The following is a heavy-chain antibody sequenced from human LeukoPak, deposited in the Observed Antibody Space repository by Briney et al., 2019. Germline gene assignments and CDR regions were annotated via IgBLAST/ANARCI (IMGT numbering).Heavy chain of an antibody. CDR2: MNPNSGNT. V-gene: IGHV1-8*01. CDR3: ARPPPGPYYYYYGMDV. CDR1: GYTFTSYD. J-gene: IGHJ6*02. Sequence: AASAKVSCKASGYTFTSYDINWVRQATGQGLEWMEWMNPNSGNTGYAQKFQGRVTMTRNTSISTAYMELSSLRSEDTAVYYCARPPPGPYYYYYGMDVWGQGTTVTVSS.